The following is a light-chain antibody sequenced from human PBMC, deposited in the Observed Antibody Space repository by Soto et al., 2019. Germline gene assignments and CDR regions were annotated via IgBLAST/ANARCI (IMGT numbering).Light chain of an antibody. CDR2: DVS. CDR3: SSYSSSSALGV. J-gene: IGLJ3*02. V-gene: IGLV2-11*01. Sequence: QSALTQPRSVSGSPGQSVSISCTGTSSDVGRYSYVSWYQQHPGKAPKLMIYDVSERPSGVPDRFSGSKSGNTASLTISGLQAEDEADYYCSSYSSSSALGVFGGGTKLTVL. CDR1: SSDVGRYSY.